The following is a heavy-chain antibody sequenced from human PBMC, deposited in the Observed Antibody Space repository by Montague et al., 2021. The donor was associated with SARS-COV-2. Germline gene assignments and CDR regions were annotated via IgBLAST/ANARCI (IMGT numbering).Heavy chain of an antibody. J-gene: IGHJ6*02. V-gene: IGHV4-59*08. D-gene: IGHD3-22*01. Sequence: SETLSLTCSVSGGSISGYYWSWIRQPPGKGLEWIGYIYYSGSINYNPSLKSRLTISVDTSKNQFSLKVTSVTAADTAVYYCARYYERSLDVWGQGTTVTVSS. CDR2: IYYSGSI. CDR3: ARYYERSLDV. CDR1: GGSISGYY.